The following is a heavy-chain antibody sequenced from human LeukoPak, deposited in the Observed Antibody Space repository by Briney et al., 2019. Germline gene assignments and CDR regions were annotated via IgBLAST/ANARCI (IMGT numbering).Heavy chain of an antibody. Sequence: GGTLRLSYAASGFTFSDYYMIWIRQAPGTGLEGLSYIRGSGSTIYYADSVKGRFTISRDNAKNSLYLQMNSLRAEDTAVYYCASLFGSGSYYNKPYYYGMDVWGQGTTVTVSS. CDR1: GFTFSDYY. V-gene: IGHV3-11*01. CDR3: ASLFGSGSYYNKPYYYGMDV. D-gene: IGHD3-10*01. J-gene: IGHJ6*02. CDR2: IRGSGSTI.